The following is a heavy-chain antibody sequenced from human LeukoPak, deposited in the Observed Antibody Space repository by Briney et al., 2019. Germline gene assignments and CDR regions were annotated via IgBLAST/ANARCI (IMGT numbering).Heavy chain of an antibody. D-gene: IGHD3-10*01. V-gene: IGHV3-30-3*01. CDR3: ARGSGTMVRGVANWLDP. CDR2: ISYDGSNK. Sequence: GKSLRLSCAASGFTFSSYAIHWVRQPPGKGLEWVALISYDGSNKYYADSVKGRFTISRDNSKNTLYLQMNSLRAEDTAMFYCARGSGTMVRGVANWLDPWGQGTLVTVSS. J-gene: IGHJ5*02. CDR1: GFTFSSYA.